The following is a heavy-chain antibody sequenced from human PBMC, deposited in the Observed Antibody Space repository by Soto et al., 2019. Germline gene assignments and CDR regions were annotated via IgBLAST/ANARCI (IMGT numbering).Heavy chain of an antibody. V-gene: IGHV3-72*01. CDR1: GFTFSDHY. CDR2: IRNKANSYTT. Sequence: EVQLVESGGGLVQPGGSLRLSCAVSGFTFSDHYMDWVSQAPGKGLEWVGHIRNKANSYTTEYAASVRGRFTISRDDSKNSLYLHMNSLITEDTAVYYCATGSGADYPFDIWGQGTMVTVSS. CDR3: ATGSGADYPFDI. D-gene: IGHD3-3*01. J-gene: IGHJ3*02.